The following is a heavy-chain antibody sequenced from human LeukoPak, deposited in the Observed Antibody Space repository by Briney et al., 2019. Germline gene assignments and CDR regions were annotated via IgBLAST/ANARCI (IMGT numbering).Heavy chain of an antibody. CDR2: ISSSSSTI. V-gene: IGHV3-48*04. CDR1: GFSVNRNF. CDR3: ARDRGWQQFDY. D-gene: IGHD5-24*01. Sequence: GGSLRLSCAASGFSVNRNFMTWVRQAPGKGLEWVSYISSSSSTIYYADSVKGRFTISRDNAKNSLYLQMNSLRAEDTGVYFCARDRGWQQFDYWGQGTLVTVSS. J-gene: IGHJ4*01.